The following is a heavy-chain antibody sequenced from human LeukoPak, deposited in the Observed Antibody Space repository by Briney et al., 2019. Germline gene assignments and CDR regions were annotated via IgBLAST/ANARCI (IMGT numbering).Heavy chain of an antibody. CDR2: INPNSGGT. CDR3: AREQNLEVRGEYYYYGMDV. Sequence: GASVKVSCKASGYTFTGYYMHWVRQAPGQGLEWMGWINPNSGGTNYAQKFQGRVTMTRDTSISTAYMELSRLRSDDTAVYYCAREQNLEVRGEYYYYGMDVWGQGTTVTVSS. J-gene: IGHJ6*02. CDR1: GYTFTGYY. V-gene: IGHV1-2*02. D-gene: IGHD3-10*01.